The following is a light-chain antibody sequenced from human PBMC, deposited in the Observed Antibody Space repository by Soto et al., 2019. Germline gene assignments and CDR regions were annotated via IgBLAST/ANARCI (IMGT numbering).Light chain of an antibody. CDR1: QGVSSW. V-gene: IGKV1-12*01. J-gene: IGKJ2*01. CDR3: QHGNDFPYT. CDR2: AAS. Sequence: DIQMTQSPSYVSASVGDRVTSTCRASQGVSSWLAWFQQKPGKAPKLLIHAASRLEGGAPSRFSGSGSGTDFTLTISSLQPEDFATYYCQHGNDFPYTFGQGTKVEMK.